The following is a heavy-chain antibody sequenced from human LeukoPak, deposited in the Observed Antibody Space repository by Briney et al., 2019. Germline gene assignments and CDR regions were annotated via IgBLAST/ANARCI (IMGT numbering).Heavy chain of an antibody. D-gene: IGHD2/OR15-2a*01. J-gene: IGHJ3*02. CDR2: IYYSGST. CDR3: ARHVVIGYGNHDAFDI. CDR1: GGSISSYY. V-gene: IGHV4-59*08. Sequence: SETLSLTCTVSGGSISSYYWSWIRQPPGKGLEWIGYIYYSGSTNYNPSPKSRVTISVDTSKNQFSLKLSSVTAADTAVYYCARHVVIGYGNHDAFDIWGQGTMVTVSS.